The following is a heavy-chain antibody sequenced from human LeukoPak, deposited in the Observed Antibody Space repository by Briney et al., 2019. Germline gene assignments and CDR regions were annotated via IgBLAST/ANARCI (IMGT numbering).Heavy chain of an antibody. CDR3: ARGRHYYYDSSGYRI. CDR1: GGSLCSDTYY. V-gene: IGHV4-61*02. D-gene: IGHD3-22*01. Sequence: PSQTLSLTCTVSGGSLCSDTYYWTWLRQPAGKGLEWIGRIYTSGSTNYNPSLKSRVTISVDTSKNQFSLNLSSVTAADTAVYYCARGRHYYYDSSGYRIWGQGTMVTVSS. J-gene: IGHJ3*02. CDR2: IYTSGST.